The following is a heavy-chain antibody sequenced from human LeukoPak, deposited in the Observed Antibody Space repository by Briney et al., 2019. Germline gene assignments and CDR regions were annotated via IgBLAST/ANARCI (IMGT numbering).Heavy chain of an antibody. D-gene: IGHD2-2*03. CDR2: ISGSGGST. CDR3: AKDGYCDSASCYGWFDP. CDR1: GFTFSSYW. Sequence: PGGSLRLSCAASGFTFSSYWMSWVRQAPGKGLEWVSAISGSGGSTYYADSVKGRFTISRDNSKNTLYVQMNSLKAEDTAVYYCAKDGYCDSASCYGWFDPWGQGTLVTVSS. J-gene: IGHJ5*02. V-gene: IGHV3-23*01.